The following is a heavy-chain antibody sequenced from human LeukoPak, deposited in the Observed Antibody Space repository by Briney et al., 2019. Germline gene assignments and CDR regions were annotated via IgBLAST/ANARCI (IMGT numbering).Heavy chain of an antibody. D-gene: IGHD3-22*01. CDR1: GGSISSGSYY. J-gene: IGHJ4*02. V-gene: IGHV4-39*01. CDR3: ARRIAGSGYYFY. CDR2: IYYSGST. Sequence: SQTLSLTCTVSGGSISSGSYYWSWIRQPPGKGLEWIGSIYYSGSTYYNPSLKSRVTISVDTSKNQLSLKLSSVTAADTAVYYCARRIAGSGYYFYWGQGTLVTVSS.